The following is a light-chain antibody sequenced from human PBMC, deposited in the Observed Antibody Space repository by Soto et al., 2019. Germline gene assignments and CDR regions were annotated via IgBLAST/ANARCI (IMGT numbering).Light chain of an antibody. CDR3: NSYTSSNTYV. CDR2: EVS. V-gene: IGLV2-14*01. Sequence: QSALTQPASVSGSPGQAITISCSGSSSDVGAHNFVSWYQHHPGKAPKLMIYEVSNRPSGVSNRFSGSKSDNTASLTISGLQAEDEADYYCNSYTSSNTYVFGSGTKVTVL. J-gene: IGLJ1*01. CDR1: SSDVGAHNF.